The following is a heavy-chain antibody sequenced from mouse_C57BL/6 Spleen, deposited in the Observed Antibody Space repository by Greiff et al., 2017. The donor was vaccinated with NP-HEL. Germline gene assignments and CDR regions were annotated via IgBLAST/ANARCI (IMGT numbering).Heavy chain of an antibody. CDR3: ARDYGSSYNAMDY. V-gene: IGHV1-55*01. J-gene: IGHJ4*01. CDR2: IYPGRGST. CDR1: GYTFTSYW. D-gene: IGHD1-1*01. Sequence: QVQLQQPGAELVKPGASVTMSCKASGYTFTSYWITWVKQRPGQGLEWIGDIYPGRGSTNYNEKFKSKATLTVDTSSSTAYMQLSSLTSEDSAVYYCARDYGSSYNAMDYWGQGTSVTVSS.